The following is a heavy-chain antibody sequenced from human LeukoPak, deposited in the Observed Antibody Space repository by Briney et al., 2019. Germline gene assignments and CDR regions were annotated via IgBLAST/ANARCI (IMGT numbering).Heavy chain of an antibody. CDR3: AKGFWDSSPYYYYYYYMDV. Sequence: PGGSLRLSCAASGFTFSSYAMSWVRQAPGKGLEWVSAISGSGGSTYYADSVKGRFTISRDNSRNTLYLQMNSLRAEDTAVYYCAKGFWDSSPYYYYYYYMDVWGKGTTVTVSS. V-gene: IGHV3-23*01. D-gene: IGHD3/OR15-3a*01. J-gene: IGHJ6*03. CDR1: GFTFSSYA. CDR2: ISGSGGST.